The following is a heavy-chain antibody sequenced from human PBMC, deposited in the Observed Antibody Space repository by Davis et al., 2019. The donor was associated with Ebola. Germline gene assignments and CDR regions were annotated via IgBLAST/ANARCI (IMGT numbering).Heavy chain of an antibody. J-gene: IGHJ4*02. D-gene: IGHD6-19*01. CDR2: IYSGGST. CDR1: GFTVSSNY. V-gene: IGHV3-66*02. CDR3: QGVGSGWIREVDH. Sequence: PGGSLRLSCAASGFTVSSNYMSWVRQAPGKGLEWVSIIYSGGSTDYADSVKGRFTISRDNSKNTLYLQMNSLRAEDTAVYYCQGVGSGWIREVDHWGQGTLVTVSS.